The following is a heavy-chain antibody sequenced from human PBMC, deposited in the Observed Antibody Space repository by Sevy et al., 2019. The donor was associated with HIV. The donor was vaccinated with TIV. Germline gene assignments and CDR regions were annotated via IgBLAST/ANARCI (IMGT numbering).Heavy chain of an antibody. CDR3: TRELNTAMVPYYYYGMDV. V-gene: IGHV3-73*01. CDR2: IRSKANSYAT. CDR1: GFTFSGSA. Sequence: GGSLRLSCAASGFTFSGSAMHWVRQASRKGLEWVGRIRSKANSYATAYAASVKGRFTISRDDSKNTAYLQMNSLKTEDTAVYYCTRELNTAMVPYYYYGMDVWGQGTTVTVSS. D-gene: IGHD5-18*01. J-gene: IGHJ6*02.